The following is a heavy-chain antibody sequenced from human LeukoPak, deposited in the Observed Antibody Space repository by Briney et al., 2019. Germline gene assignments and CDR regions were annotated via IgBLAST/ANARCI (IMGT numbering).Heavy chain of an antibody. J-gene: IGHJ4*02. CDR3: ARGSLTIFL. Sequence: KTSETLSLTCAVYGGSFSGYYWSWFRQPPGKGLEWIGEINHSGSTNYNPSLKSRVTISVDTSKNQFSLKLSSVTAADTAVYYCARGSLTIFLWGQGTLVTVSS. CDR1: GGSFSGYY. CDR2: INHSGST. D-gene: IGHD3-9*01. V-gene: IGHV4-34*01.